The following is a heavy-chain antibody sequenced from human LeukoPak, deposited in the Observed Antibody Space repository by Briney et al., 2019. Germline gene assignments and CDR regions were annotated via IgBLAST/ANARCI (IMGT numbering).Heavy chain of an antibody. CDR1: GGSISSYY. V-gene: IGHV4-4*07. Sequence: SETLSLTCIVSGGSISSYYWSWIRQPAGKGLDWIGRIYTSGSTNYNPSLKSRVTMSLDTSKNQFSLKLSSVTAADTAVYYCARDTSSDAFDIWGQGTMVTVSS. D-gene: IGHD2-2*01. CDR3: ARDTSSDAFDI. J-gene: IGHJ3*02. CDR2: IYTSGST.